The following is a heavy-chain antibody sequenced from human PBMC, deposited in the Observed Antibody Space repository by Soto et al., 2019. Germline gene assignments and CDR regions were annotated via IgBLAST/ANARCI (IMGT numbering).Heavy chain of an antibody. CDR3: GNVLDY. Sequence: LQLQESGSGLVKPSQTLSLTCAVSGGSISSGGYSGSWIQQPPGKGLEWIGYMYHSGSTYYNPSLKSRVTISEDRSKNQYSQKLSSVAAADPAVYYCGNVLDYWGQGMLVTVSS. CDR1: GGSISSGGYS. CDR2: MYHSGST. D-gene: IGHD2-8*01. V-gene: IGHV4-30-2*01. J-gene: IGHJ4*02.